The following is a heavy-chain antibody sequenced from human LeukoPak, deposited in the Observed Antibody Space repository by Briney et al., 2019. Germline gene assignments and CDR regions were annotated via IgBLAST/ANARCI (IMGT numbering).Heavy chain of an antibody. V-gene: IGHV1-58*01. Sequence: SVKVSCKASGFTFTSSAVQWVRQARGQRLEWIGWIVVGSGNTNYAQKFQERVTITRDMSTSTAYMELSSLRSEDTAVYYCAADLGLPSSGWSNWFDPWGQGTLVTVSS. CDR2: IVVGSGNT. CDR3: AADLGLPSSGWSNWFDP. J-gene: IGHJ5*02. CDR1: GFTFTSSA. D-gene: IGHD6-19*01.